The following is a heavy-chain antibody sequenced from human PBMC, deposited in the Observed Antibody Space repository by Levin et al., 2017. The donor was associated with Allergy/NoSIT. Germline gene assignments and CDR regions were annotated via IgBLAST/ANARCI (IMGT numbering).Heavy chain of an antibody. CDR3: ARDNIGLPDAFDI. D-gene: IGHD3-10*01. Sequence: SLKISCAASGFTFDDYAMHWVRQAPGKGLEWVSGISWNSGSIGYADSVKGRFPISRDNAKNSLYLQMNSLRTEDTALYYCARDNIGLPDAFDIWGQGTVVIVSS. CDR2: ISWNSGSI. CDR1: GFTFDDYA. V-gene: IGHV3-9*01. J-gene: IGHJ3*02.